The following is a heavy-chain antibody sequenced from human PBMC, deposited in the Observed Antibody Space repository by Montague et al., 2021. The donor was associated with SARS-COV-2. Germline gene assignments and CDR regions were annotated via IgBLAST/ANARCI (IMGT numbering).Heavy chain of an antibody. CDR1: GGSISSSNYY. Sequence: SETLSLTCTVSGGSISSSNYYWDWIRQPPGTRLEWIGSIYDSGSTYYNPSLKSRVTISVDTSKNHFSLKLSSVTAADTAVYYCARRGRELLQVATTIGGFDIWGQGTMVTVSS. D-gene: IGHD1-26*01. J-gene: IGHJ3*02. CDR3: ARRGRELLQVATTIGGFDI. V-gene: IGHV4-39*02. CDR2: IYDSGST.